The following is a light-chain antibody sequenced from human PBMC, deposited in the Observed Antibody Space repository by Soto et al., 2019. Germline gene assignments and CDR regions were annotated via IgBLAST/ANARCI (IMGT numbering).Light chain of an antibody. CDR1: ESDIGGYNY. CDR2: EVT. Sequence: QSALTQPASVSGSPGQSIIISCTGTESDIGGYNYVSWYQHHPGKAPKVMIYEVTNRPSGVSNRFSGSKSGNTASLTISGLQAEDEADYYCSSYTSGSPLVAFGGGTKVTVL. V-gene: IGLV2-14*01. CDR3: SSYTSGSPLVA. J-gene: IGLJ2*01.